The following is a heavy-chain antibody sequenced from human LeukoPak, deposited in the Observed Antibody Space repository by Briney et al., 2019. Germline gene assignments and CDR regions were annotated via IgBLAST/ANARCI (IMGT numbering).Heavy chain of an antibody. CDR1: GFTFSNYW. V-gene: IGHV3-74*01. D-gene: IGHD4-17*01. Sequence: GGSPRLSCAASGFTFSNYWMYWVRQASGKGLVWVSQIISDGSRTYYADSVTGRFTISRDNTKNTLYLQMSSLRAEDTAVYYCVRDGDNLGRDLDYWGQGTLVTVSS. CDR3: VRDGDNLGRDLDY. CDR2: IISDGSRT. J-gene: IGHJ4*02.